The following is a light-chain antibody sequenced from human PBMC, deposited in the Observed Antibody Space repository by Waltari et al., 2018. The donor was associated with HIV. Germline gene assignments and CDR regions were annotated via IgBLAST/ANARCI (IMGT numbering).Light chain of an antibody. J-gene: IGLJ1*01. CDR2: QDR. V-gene: IGLV3-25*03. CDR1: TLAKQY. Sequence: SYELTQPPSVSVSPGQTARITCSGDTLAKQYAYWYQQKPGQAPQLVMDQDRERPSGIPERFSGSSSGTAVTLTISRVQAADEADYYCQSIDSGGTFVFGTGTKVTVL. CDR3: QSIDSGGTFV.